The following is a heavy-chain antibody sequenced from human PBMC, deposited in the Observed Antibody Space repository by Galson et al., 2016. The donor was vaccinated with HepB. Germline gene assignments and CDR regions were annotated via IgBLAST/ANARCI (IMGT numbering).Heavy chain of an antibody. J-gene: IGHJ6*02. V-gene: IGHV5-10-1*01. CDR2: IDPSDSYT. CDR3: ARLHTRAAVPLYYYYYGMDV. D-gene: IGHD2-15*01. Sequence: QSGAEVKKPGESLRISCKVSGYSFTTYWISWVRQMPGKGLEWMGRIDPSDSYTNYSPSFQGHVTISADKSVSTAYLQWSSLKASDTAMYHCARLHTRAAVPLYYYYYGMDVWGQGTTVTVSS. CDR1: GYSFTTYW.